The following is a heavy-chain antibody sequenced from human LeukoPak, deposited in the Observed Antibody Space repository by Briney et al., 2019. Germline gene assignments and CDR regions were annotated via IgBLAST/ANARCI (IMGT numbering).Heavy chain of an antibody. D-gene: IGHD2-15*01. V-gene: IGHV3-48*04. CDR3: ARDPGDDIAVPGDP. Sequence: PGGSLRLSCAASGFTFSSYSMNWVRQAPGKGLEWVSYISSSSSTIYYADSVKGRFTISRDNAKNSLYLQMNSLRAEDTAVYYCARDPGDDIAVPGDPWGQGTLVTVSP. J-gene: IGHJ5*02. CDR1: GFTFSSYS. CDR2: ISSSSSTI.